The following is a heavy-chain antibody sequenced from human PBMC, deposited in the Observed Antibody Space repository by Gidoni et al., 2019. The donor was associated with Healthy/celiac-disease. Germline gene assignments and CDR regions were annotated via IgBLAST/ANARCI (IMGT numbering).Heavy chain of an antibody. V-gene: IGHV1-8*01. Sequence: QVQLVQSGAEVKKPGASVKVSCKASGYTFTSYDINWVRQATGQGLEWMGWMNPNSGNTGYAQKFQGRVTMTRNTSISTAYMELSSLRSEDTAVYYCAREHSSSWVLHFDYWGQGTLVTVSS. CDR2: MNPNSGNT. CDR1: GYTFTSYD. D-gene: IGHD6-13*01. J-gene: IGHJ4*02. CDR3: AREHSSSWVLHFDY.